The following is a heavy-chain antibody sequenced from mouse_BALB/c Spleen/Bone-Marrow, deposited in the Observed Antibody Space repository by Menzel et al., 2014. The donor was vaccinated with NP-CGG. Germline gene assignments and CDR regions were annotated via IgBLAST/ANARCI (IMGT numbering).Heavy chain of an antibody. CDR1: GFDFSRYW. J-gene: IGHJ2*01. CDR2: INPDSSTI. Sequence: EVQLQQSGGGLVQPGGSLKLSCAASGFDFSRYWMXWVRQAPGKGLEWIGEINPDSSTINYTPSLKDKFIISRDNAKNMLYLQMSKMRSEDTALYYCTRLYYYGCSDYWGQGTTLTVSS. V-gene: IGHV4-1*02. CDR3: TRLYYYGCSDY. D-gene: IGHD1-1*01.